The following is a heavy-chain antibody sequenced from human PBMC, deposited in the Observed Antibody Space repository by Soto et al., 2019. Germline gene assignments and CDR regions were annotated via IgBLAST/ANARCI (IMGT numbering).Heavy chain of an antibody. D-gene: IGHD6-13*01. J-gene: IGHJ6*02. V-gene: IGHV3-30-3*01. CDR2: ISYDGSNK. CDR3: AREEGYSSSWYPYYYYYGMDV. CDR1: GFTFSSYA. Sequence: QVRLVESGGGVVQPGRSLRLSCAASGFTFSSYAMHWVRQAPGKGLEWVAVISYDGSNKYYADSAKGRFTISRDNSKNTLYLQMNSLRAEDTAVYYCAREEGYSSSWYPYYYYYGMDVWGQGTTVTVSS.